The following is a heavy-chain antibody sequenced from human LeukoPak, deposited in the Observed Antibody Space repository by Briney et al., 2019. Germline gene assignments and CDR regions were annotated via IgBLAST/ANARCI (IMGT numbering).Heavy chain of an antibody. CDR1: GYTFTSYG. CDR3: AREGYYHGSGTYSPPRYYGMDV. J-gene: IGHJ6*02. Sequence: ASVKVSCKASGYTFTSYGISWGRQAPGQGLEWMGWISAYNGNTNYAQKLQGRVTMTTDTSTSTAYMELRSLRSDDTAVYYCAREGYYHGSGTYSPPRYYGMDVWGQGTTVIVSS. D-gene: IGHD3-10*01. CDR2: ISAYNGNT. V-gene: IGHV1-18*01.